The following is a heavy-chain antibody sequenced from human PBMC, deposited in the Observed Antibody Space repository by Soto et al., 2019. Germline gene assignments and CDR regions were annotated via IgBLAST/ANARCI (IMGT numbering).Heavy chain of an antibody. CDR1: GYTFTDYW. CDR2: IDPSDSYT. Sequence: PGESLKISCKGSGYTFTDYWIGWVRQLPGKGLEWMGRIDPSDSYTNYSPSFQGHVTISADKSISTAYLQWSSLKASDTAMYYCARLHQRGDILTGYSHYYYYGMDVWGQGTTVTVSS. V-gene: IGHV5-10-1*01. J-gene: IGHJ6*02. D-gene: IGHD3-9*01. CDR3: ARLHQRGDILTGYSHYYYYGMDV.